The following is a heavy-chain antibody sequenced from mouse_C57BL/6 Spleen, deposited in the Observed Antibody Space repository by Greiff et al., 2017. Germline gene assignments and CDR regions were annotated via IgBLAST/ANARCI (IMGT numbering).Heavy chain of an antibody. D-gene: IGHD2-3*01. CDR1: GFTFSDYG. Sequence: EVKVEESGGGLVKPGGSLKLSCAASGFTFSDYGMHWVRQAPEKGLEWVAYISSGSSTIYYADTVKGRFTISRDNAKNTLFLQMTSLRSEDTAMYYCARDGYYGDYFDYWGQGTTLTVSS. CDR3: ARDGYYGDYFDY. V-gene: IGHV5-17*01. CDR2: ISSGSSTI. J-gene: IGHJ2*01.